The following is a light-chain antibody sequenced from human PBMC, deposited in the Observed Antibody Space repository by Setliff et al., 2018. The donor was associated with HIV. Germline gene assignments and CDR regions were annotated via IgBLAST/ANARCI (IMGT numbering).Light chain of an antibody. V-gene: IGLV2-14*01. CDR3: SSYTSGDFVL. CDR2: EVS. J-gene: IGLJ2*01. Sequence: QSVLTQPASVSGSPGQSITISCSGTRSDVGGSKYVSWYQQHPGKAPKRMIYEVSIRPPGVSSRFSASKSGNTASLTISGLRAEDEADYYCSSYTSGDFVLFGGGTKVTVL. CDR1: RSDVGGSKY.